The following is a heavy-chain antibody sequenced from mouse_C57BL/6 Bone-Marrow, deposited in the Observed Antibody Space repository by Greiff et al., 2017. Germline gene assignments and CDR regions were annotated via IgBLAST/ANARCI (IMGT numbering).Heavy chain of an antibody. CDR1: GFTFSDYG. J-gene: IGHJ3*01. CDR2: ISSGSSTI. CDR3: ARDYDYAPFAY. D-gene: IGHD2-4*01. Sequence: EVQRVESGGGLVKPGGSLKLSCAASGFTFSDYGMHWVRQAPEKGLEWVAYISSGSSTIYYADTVKGRFTISRDNAKNTLFLQMTSLRSEDTAMYYCARDYDYAPFAYWGQGTLVTVSA. V-gene: IGHV5-17*01.